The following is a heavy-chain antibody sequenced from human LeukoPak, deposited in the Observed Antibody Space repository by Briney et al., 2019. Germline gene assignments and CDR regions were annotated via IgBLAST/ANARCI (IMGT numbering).Heavy chain of an antibody. D-gene: IGHD1-14*01. V-gene: IGHV4-34*01. CDR3: ARIRGYKSF. Sequence: GSLRLSCAASGFTFSSYDMSWIRQPPGKGLEWIGEINHSGSTNYNPSLKSRVTISVDTSKNQFSLKLSSVTAADTAVYYCARIRGYKSFWGQGTLVTVSS. J-gene: IGHJ4*02. CDR1: GFTFSSYD. CDR2: INHSGST.